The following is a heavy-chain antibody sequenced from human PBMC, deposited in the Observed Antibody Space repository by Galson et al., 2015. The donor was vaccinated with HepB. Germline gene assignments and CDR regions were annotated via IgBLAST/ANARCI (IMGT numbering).Heavy chain of an antibody. J-gene: IGHJ4*02. CDR3: ARDMIISPSGFDY. CDR1: GYSFISYA. Sequence: SVKVSCKASGYSFISYAMHWVRQAPGQRLEWMGWINVGNGNTKYSQKFQGRVTITRDTSASTAYMELSSLRSEDTAVYYCARDMIISPSGFDYWGQGTQVTVSS. CDR2: INVGNGNT. D-gene: IGHD3-22*01. V-gene: IGHV1-3*01.